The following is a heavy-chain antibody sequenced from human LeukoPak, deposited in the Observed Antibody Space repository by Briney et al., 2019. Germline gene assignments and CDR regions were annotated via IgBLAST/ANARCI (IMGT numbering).Heavy chain of an antibody. V-gene: IGHV4-34*01. Sequence: PSETLSLTCAVCGGSFSGYYWSWIRQPPGKGLEWIGEINHSGSTNYNPSLKSRVTISVDTSKNQFSLKLSSVTAADTAVYYCGRGIVRNWFDPWGQGTLVTVSS. CDR3: GRGIVRNWFDP. D-gene: IGHD2-8*01. CDR1: GGSFSGYY. J-gene: IGHJ5*02. CDR2: INHSGST.